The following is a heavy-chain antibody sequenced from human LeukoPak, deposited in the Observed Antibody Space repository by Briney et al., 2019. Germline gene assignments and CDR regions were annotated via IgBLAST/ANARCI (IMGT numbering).Heavy chain of an antibody. Sequence: GASAKVSCKASGGTFSSYAISWVRQAPGQGLEWMGGIIPIFGTANYAQKFQGRVTITTDESTSTAYMELSSLRSEDTAVYYCARDPSGHYYDSSGYHHGGQGTLVTVSS. D-gene: IGHD3-22*01. CDR2: IIPIFGTA. CDR1: GGTFSSYA. CDR3: ARDPSGHYYDSSGYHH. J-gene: IGHJ4*02. V-gene: IGHV1-69*05.